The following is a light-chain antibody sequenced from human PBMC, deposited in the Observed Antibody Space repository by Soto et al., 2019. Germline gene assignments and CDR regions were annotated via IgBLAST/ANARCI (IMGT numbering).Light chain of an antibody. CDR3: QQYDSWLVWT. J-gene: IGKJ1*01. V-gene: IGKV3-15*01. Sequence: EIVMTQSPATLSVSPGERATLSCRASQSVSGYLDWFHQKPGQAPRLLIYGASTRATAIPARFSGSGSGTEFTLNITSLQSEDIAVYYCQQYDSWLVWTFGQGTKVDIK. CDR2: GAS. CDR1: QSVSGY.